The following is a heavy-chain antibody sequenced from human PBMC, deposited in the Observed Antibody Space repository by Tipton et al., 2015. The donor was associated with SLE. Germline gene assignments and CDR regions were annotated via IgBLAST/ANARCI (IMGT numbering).Heavy chain of an antibody. D-gene: IGHD2-15*01. J-gene: IGHJ3*02. CDR2: IWYDGSNK. CDR1: GFTFSSYG. V-gene: IGHV3-33*01. Sequence: SLRLSCATSGFTFSSYGMHWVRQAPGKGLEWVAVIWYDGSNKYYADSVKGRFTISRDNSKNTLYLQMNSLRAEDTAVYYCARDDGWQLLAFDIWGQGTMVTVSS. CDR3: ARDDGWQLLAFDI.